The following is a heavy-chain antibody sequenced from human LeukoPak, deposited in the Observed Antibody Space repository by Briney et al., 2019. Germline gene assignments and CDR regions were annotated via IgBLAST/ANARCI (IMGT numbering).Heavy chain of an antibody. Sequence: SETLSLTCTVSGGSVSSDSFYWNWIRQPPGKGLEWIGYIYYSGRTNYNPSLKSRVTISVDTAKNQFSLKLSSVTAADTAVYYCARRVATRSPFYYGMDVWGQGTTVTVSS. V-gene: IGHV4-61*01. J-gene: IGHJ6*02. D-gene: IGHD5-12*01. CDR2: IYYSGRT. CDR3: ARRVATRSPFYYGMDV. CDR1: GGSVSSDSFY.